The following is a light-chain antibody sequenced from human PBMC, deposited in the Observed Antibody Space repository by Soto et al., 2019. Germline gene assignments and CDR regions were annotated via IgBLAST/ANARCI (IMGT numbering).Light chain of an antibody. J-gene: IGKJ1*01. V-gene: IGKV3-15*01. CDR1: QSVSSN. CDR2: GAS. Sequence: EIVMTQSPATLSVSPGERATLSCRASQSVSSNLAWYQQKPGQAPRLLIYGASTRATGIPARFSGSGSGTEFTLTISSLQSEDFAVYYCQQYNNWPSGTFGQGTNVDIK. CDR3: QQYNNWPSGT.